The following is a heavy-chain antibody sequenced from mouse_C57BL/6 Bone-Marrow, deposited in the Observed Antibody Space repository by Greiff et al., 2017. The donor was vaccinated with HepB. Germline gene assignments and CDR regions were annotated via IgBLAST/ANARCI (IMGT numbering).Heavy chain of an antibody. Sequence: VQLQHPGAELVMPGASVKLSCKASGYTFTSYWMHWVKQRPGQGLEWIGEIDPSDSYTNYNQKFKGKSTLTVDKSSSTAYMQLSSLTSEDSAVYYCARRYGSSHWYFDVWGTGTTVTVSS. V-gene: IGHV1-69*01. D-gene: IGHD1-1*01. J-gene: IGHJ1*03. CDR3: ARRYGSSHWYFDV. CDR1: GYTFTSYW. CDR2: IDPSDSYT.